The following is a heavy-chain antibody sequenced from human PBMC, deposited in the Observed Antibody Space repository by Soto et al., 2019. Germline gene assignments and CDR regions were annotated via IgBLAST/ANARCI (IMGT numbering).Heavy chain of an antibody. CDR2: IIPIFGTA. J-gene: IGHJ5*02. Sequence: QVQLVQSGAEVKKPGSSVKVSCKASGGTFSSYAISWVRQATGQGLAWMAGIIPIFGTANYAQKFQVRVTITADESTSTAYMELSSLRSEDTAVYYWARGAIFGVANWFDPCGQGTLVTVSA. CDR3: ARGAIFGVANWFDP. CDR1: GGTFSSYA. V-gene: IGHV1-69*01. D-gene: IGHD3-3*01.